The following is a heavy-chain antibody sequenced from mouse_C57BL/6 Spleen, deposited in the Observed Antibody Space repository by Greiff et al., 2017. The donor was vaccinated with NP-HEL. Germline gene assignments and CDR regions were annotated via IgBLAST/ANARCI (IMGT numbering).Heavy chain of an antibody. Sequence: QVQLKQSGAELVKPGASVKLSCKASGYTFTEYTIHWVKQRSGQGLEWIGWFYPGSGSIKYNEKFKDKATLTADKSSSTVYMELSRLTSEDSAVYFCARHEVRAMAPSTLFAYWGQGTLVTVSA. CDR3: ARHEVRAMAPSTLFAY. V-gene: IGHV1-62-2*01. J-gene: IGHJ3*01. CDR2: FYPGSGSI. D-gene: IGHD1-1*02. CDR1: GYTFTEYT.